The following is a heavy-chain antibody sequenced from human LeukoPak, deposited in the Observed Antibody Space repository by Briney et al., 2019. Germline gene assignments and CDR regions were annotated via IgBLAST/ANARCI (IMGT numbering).Heavy chain of an antibody. J-gene: IGHJ4*02. CDR2: ISGSGGST. CDR3: AKCYSESYYDYVWGSQDFDY. D-gene: IGHD3-16*01. CDR1: GFTFSSYG. Sequence: GGSLRLSCAASGFTFSSYGMSWVRQAPGKGLEWVSAISGSGGSTYYTDSVKGRFTISRDNSKNTLYLQMNSLRAEDTAVYYCAKCYSESYYDYVWGSQDFDYWGQGTLVTVSS. V-gene: IGHV3-23*01.